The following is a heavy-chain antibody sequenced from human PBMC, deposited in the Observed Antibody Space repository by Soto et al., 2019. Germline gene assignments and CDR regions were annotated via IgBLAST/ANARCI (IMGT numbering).Heavy chain of an antibody. D-gene: IGHD3-10*01. CDR1: GFTFSSYS. J-gene: IGHJ3*02. CDR2: ISSSGSTI. V-gene: IGHV3-48*01. Sequence: EVQLVESGGNLVQPGGSLRLSCAASGFTFSSYSMNWVRQAPGKGLEWVSYISSSGSTIYHADSVKGRFTISRDNAKKSLYIQMNSLRAEDTAVYNCARDRVSGAYYHDAFDMWGQGTMVTVSS. CDR3: ARDRVSGAYYHDAFDM.